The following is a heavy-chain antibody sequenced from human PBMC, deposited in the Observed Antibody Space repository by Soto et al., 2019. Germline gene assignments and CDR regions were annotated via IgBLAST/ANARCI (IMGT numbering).Heavy chain of an antibody. D-gene: IGHD4-17*01. V-gene: IGHV4-34*01. J-gene: IGHJ5*02. CDR3: ARGPDYGGNSAWFDP. CDR2: INHSGST. Sequence: SETLSLTCAVYGGSFSGYYWSWIRQPPGKGLEWIGEINHSGSTNYNPSLRSRVTISVDTSKNQFSLKLSSVTAADTAVYYCARGPDYGGNSAWFDPWGQGTLVTVSS. CDR1: GGSFSGYY.